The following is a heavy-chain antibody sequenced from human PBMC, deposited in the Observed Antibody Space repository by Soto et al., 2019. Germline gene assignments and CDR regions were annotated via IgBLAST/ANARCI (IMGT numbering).Heavy chain of an antibody. D-gene: IGHD5-18*01. J-gene: IGHJ4*02. V-gene: IGHV3-30*03. CDR2: ISYDGGLQ. CDR1: GFTFTSYG. Sequence: QAHLVESGGGVVQPGRSLRLSCRASGFTFTSYGMHWVRQAPGTRLEWVAVISYDGGLQHYADSVKGRFTISRDNSKNMVLLQMNSLSAEDTAVYYCVSDRGYGHASVPYSWGQGTLVSVSS. CDR3: VSDRGYGHASVPYS.